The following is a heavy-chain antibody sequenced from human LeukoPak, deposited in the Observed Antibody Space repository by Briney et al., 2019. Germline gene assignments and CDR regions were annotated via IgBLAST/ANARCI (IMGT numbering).Heavy chain of an antibody. CDR3: AKDTESDYYYYYMDV. CDR1: GFTFSSYG. J-gene: IGHJ6*03. CDR2: IRYDGSNK. V-gene: IGHV3-30*02. Sequence: GGSLRLSCAASGFTFSSYGMHWVRQAPGKGLEWVAFIRYDGSNKYYADSVKGRFTISRDNSKNALYLQMNSLRAEDTAVYYCAKDTESDYYYYYMDVRGKGTTVTISS.